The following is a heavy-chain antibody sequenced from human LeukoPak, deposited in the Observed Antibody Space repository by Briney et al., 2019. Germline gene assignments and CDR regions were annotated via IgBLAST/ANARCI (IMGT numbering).Heavy chain of an antibody. CDR2: ISSSGSTI. CDR3: VRAKSGGY. CDR1: GFTFSSYE. J-gene: IGHJ4*02. D-gene: IGHD1-14*01. V-gene: IGHV3-48*03. Sequence: AGGSLRLSCAASGFTFSSYEMNWVRQAPGKGLEWVSHISSSGSTIYYADSVKGRFTISRDNAKNSLYLQMSSLRAEDTALYYCVRAKSGGYWGQGTLATVSS.